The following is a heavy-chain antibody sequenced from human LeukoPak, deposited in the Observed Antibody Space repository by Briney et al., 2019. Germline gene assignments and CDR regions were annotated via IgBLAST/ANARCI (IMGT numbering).Heavy chain of an antibody. J-gene: IGHJ4*02. Sequence: SETLSLTCTVSGVSISSYYWSWIRQPPGKRLEWIGYISYSGSTNYNPSLKSRVTMSVDTSKNQFSLKLSSVTAADTAVYYCARLPRYGGYDHFDYWGQGILVIVSS. CDR1: GVSISSYY. V-gene: IGHV4-59*01. CDR2: ISYSGST. D-gene: IGHD5-12*01. CDR3: ARLPRYGGYDHFDY.